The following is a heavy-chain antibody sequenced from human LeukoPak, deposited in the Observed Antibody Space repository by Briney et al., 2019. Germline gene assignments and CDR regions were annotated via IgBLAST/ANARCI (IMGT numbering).Heavy chain of an antibody. CDR1: GFTVSSNY. V-gene: IGHV3-53*01. D-gene: IGHD1-26*01. CDR3: AKAQWELRSFNY. Sequence: GGSLRLSCAASGFTVSSNYMSWVRQAPGKGLEWVSVIYSGGSTYYADSVKGRFTISRDNSKNTLYLQMNSLRAEDTAVYYCAKAQWELRSFNYWGQGTLVTVSS. CDR2: IYSGGST. J-gene: IGHJ4*02.